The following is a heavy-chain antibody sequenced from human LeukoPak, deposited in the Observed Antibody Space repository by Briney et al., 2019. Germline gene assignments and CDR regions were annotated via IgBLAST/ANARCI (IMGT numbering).Heavy chain of an antibody. J-gene: IGHJ4*02. V-gene: IGHV1-2*02. CDR2: INPNSGDT. Sequence: ASVKVSCKTSGYTFTGYYLHWVRQAPGQGLEWMGWINPNSGDTSYAQNFQDRVTMTSDTSITTAYMELSRLRSDDTAVYYCARSEPWDYWGQGTLVTVSS. CDR3: ARSEPWDY. D-gene: IGHD1-26*01. CDR1: GYTFTGYY.